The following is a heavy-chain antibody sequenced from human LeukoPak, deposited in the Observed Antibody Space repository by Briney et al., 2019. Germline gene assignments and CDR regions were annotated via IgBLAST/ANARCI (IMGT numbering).Heavy chain of an antibody. CDR2: INSDGSTT. D-gene: IGHD1-14*01. CDR1: GYTFSTYW. Sequence: GGSLRLSCAASGYTFSTYWMHWVRQAPGKGLVWVSRINSDGSTTNYADSAKGRFTISRDNAKNTLYLHMNSLRAEDTAVYYCARDLRRIGDETAYWGQGTLVTVSS. V-gene: IGHV3-74*01. J-gene: IGHJ4*02. CDR3: ARDLRRIGDETAY.